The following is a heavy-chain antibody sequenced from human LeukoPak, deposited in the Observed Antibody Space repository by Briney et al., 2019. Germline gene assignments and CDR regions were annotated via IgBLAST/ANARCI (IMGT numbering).Heavy chain of an antibody. J-gene: IGHJ4*02. V-gene: IGHV4-39*01. Sequence: PSETLSLTCTVSGGSINSSGFYWGWIRQPPGRGLEWIGSIYYSGSTYYNPSLKSRVTISVDTSKNQFSLRLSSVSAAATAAYYCARQSGDYTYYSDYWGQGTLVTVSS. CDR3: ARQSGDYTYYSDY. CDR1: GGSINSSGFY. D-gene: IGHD4-17*01. CDR2: IYYSGST.